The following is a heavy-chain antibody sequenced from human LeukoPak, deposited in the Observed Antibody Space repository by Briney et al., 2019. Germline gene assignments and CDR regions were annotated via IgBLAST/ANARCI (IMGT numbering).Heavy chain of an antibody. CDR1: GFTFSNAW. J-gene: IGHJ3*02. Sequence: PGGSLRLSCAASGFTFSNAWMNWVRQAPGRGLEWVGRIKTNSDGGTTDYAAPVKGRFTISRDDSKNTLYLQMSSLKTEDTAMYYCTTNDAFDIWGQGTMVTVSS. CDR2: IKTNSDGGTT. V-gene: IGHV3-15*01. CDR3: TTNDAFDI.